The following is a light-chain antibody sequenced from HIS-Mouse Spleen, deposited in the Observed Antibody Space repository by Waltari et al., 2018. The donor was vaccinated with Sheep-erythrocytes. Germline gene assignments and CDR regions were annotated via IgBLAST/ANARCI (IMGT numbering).Light chain of an antibody. V-gene: IGLV3-10*01. CDR2: EDS. Sequence: SYELTHPPSVSVSPGQTARITCPGGALPTKYAYWYQQKSGQAPVLVIYEDSKRPSGIPERFSGSSSGTMATLTISGAQVEDEADYYCYSTDSSGNHRVFGTGTKVTVL. J-gene: IGLJ1*01. CDR1: ALPTKY. CDR3: YSTDSSGNHRV.